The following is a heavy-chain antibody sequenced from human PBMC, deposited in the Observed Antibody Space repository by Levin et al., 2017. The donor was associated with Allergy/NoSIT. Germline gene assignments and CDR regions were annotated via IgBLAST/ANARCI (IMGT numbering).Heavy chain of an antibody. J-gene: IGHJ5*02. CDR3: TGKDSSSALWFDP. Sequence: SCTASGFTFGDYAMSWVRQAPGKGLEWVGFIRSKAYGGTTEYAASVKGRFTISRDDSKSIAYLQMNSLKTEDTAVYYCTGKDSSSALWFDPWGQGTLVTVSS. D-gene: IGHD6-13*01. CDR2: IRSKAYGGTT. V-gene: IGHV3-49*04. CDR1: GFTFGDYA.